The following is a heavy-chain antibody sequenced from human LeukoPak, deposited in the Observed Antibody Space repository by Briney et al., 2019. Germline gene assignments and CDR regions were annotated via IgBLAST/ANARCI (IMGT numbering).Heavy chain of an antibody. D-gene: IGHD5-18*01. J-gene: IGHJ4*02. V-gene: IGHV4-34*01. CDR3: ARSLDTAMVTYNY. CDR1: GGSFSCYY. Sequence: PSETLSLTCAVYGGSFSCYYWSWIRQPPGKGLEWIGEINHSGSTNYNPSLKSRVTVSVDTSKNQFSLKLSSVTAADTAVYYCARSLDTAMVTYNYWGQGTLVTVSS. CDR2: INHSGST.